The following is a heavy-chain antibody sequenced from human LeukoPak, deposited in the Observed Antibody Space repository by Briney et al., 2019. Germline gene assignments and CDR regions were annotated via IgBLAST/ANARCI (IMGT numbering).Heavy chain of an antibody. CDR2: IKSRTDGGTT. D-gene: IGHD2-2*02. V-gene: IGHV3-15*01. Sequence: GGSLRLSCAASGFTFSNAWMSWVRQAPGKGLEWVGRIKSRTDGGTTDYATPVKGRFTISRDDSKNTLYLQMNSLKTEDTAVYYCTTSWGSVEPPAISIWFDPWGQGTLVTVSS. J-gene: IGHJ5*02. CDR1: GFTFSNAW. CDR3: TTSWGSVEPPAISIWFDP.